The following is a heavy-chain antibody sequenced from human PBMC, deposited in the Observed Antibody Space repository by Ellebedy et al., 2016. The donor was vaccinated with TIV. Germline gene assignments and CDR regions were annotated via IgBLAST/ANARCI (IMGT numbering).Heavy chain of an antibody. Sequence: MPSETLSLTCAVSGSSFSGYYWSWIRQPPGKGLEWIGEINHSGSTNYNPSLKSPVTISLDTSKSQFSLTLSSVTAADTAVYYCAGGRVLMTTVTTGYYYGMDVWGRGTLVTVSS. J-gene: IGHJ6*02. D-gene: IGHD4-17*01. CDR2: INHSGST. CDR1: GSSFSGYY. V-gene: IGHV4-34*01. CDR3: AGGRVLMTTVTTGYYYGMDV.